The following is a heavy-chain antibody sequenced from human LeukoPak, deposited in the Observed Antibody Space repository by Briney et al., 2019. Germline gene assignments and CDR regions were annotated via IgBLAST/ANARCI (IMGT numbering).Heavy chain of an antibody. CDR3: ARPTTYYYESSGYGSHAFDI. CDR1: GGSMSSSNW. Sequence: PSGTLSLTCAVSGGSMSSSNWWSWVRQPPGKGLEWIGEIYHSGSTNYNPSLKSRVTISVDKSKNQFSLKLSSVTAADTAVYYCARPTTYYYESSGYGSHAFDIWGQGTMVTVSS. J-gene: IGHJ3*02. D-gene: IGHD3-22*01. V-gene: IGHV4-4*02. CDR2: IYHSGST.